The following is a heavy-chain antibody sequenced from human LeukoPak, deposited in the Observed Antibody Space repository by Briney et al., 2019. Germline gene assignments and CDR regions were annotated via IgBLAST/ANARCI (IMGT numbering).Heavy chain of an antibody. V-gene: IGHV4-39*07. Sequence: PPETLSLTCTVSGGSISSSSYYWGWIRQPPGKGLEWIGSIYYSGSTYYNPSLKSRVTISVDTSKNQFSLKLSSVTAADTAVYYCARERVVGATYAFDIWGRGTMVTVSS. CDR2: IYYSGST. CDR1: GGSISSSSYY. J-gene: IGHJ3*02. CDR3: ARERVVGATYAFDI. D-gene: IGHD1-26*01.